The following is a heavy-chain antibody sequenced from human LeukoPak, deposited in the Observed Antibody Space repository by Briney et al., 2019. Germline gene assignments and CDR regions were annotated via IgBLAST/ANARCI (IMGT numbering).Heavy chain of an antibody. CDR2: ISGSGGST. Sequence: GGSLRLSCAASGFTFSSYAMSWVRQAPGKGLEWVSAISGSGGSTYYADSVKGRFTISRDNSKNTLYPQMNSLRAEDTAVYYCAKDLAENLIAAADTDDYWGQGTLVTVSS. V-gene: IGHV3-23*01. CDR1: GFTFSSYA. D-gene: IGHD6-13*01. J-gene: IGHJ4*02. CDR3: AKDLAENLIAAADTDDY.